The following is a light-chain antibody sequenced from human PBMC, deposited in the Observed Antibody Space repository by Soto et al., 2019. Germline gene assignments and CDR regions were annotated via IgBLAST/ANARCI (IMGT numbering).Light chain of an antibody. CDR3: HQDHHSWT. CDR2: GAS. Sequence: PGERVTLSCRASQSVSSSYLTWYQQKPGQAPRLLIYGASTRATGIPARFSGSGSGTDFTLTISSLQPEDFAVYYGHQDHHSWTSRQATKV. J-gene: IGKJ1*01. V-gene: IGKV3D-7*01. CDR1: QSVSSSY.